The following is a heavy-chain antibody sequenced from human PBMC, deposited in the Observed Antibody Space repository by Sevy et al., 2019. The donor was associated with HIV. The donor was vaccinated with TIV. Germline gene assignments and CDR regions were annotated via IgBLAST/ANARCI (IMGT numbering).Heavy chain of an antibody. CDR3: AKPLIGRTREGFDQ. CDR1: GFTFRTYA. V-gene: IGHV3-23*01. Sequence: GGYLRLSCAASGFTFRTYAMSWVRQAPGMGLEWVSSISGSTTNTNYADSVKGRFTISRDNSKNTLYLQMNSLKVDHTAIYYCAKPLIGRTREGFDQWGQGTLVTVSS. CDR2: ISGSTTNT. J-gene: IGHJ4*02.